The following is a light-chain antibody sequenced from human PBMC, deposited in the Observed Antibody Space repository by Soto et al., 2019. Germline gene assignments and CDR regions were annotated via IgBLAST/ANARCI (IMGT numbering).Light chain of an antibody. CDR1: HDINNY. J-gene: IGKJ5*01. CDR3: QQFDNLPFT. CDR2: DSS. Sequence: DIQMTQSPSSLSASVGDRVTIICQASHDINNYLNWYQQKPGKAPKLLIYDSSNLEIGVPSRFSGSGYGTRFSFTISSLQPEDIATYYCQQFDNLPFTCGQGTRLEIK. V-gene: IGKV1-33*01.